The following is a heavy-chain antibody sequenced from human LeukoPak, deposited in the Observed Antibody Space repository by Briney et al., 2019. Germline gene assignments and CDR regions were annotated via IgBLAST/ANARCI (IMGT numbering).Heavy chain of an antibody. D-gene: IGHD6-19*01. CDR1: GFTVSTNY. J-gene: IGHJ4*02. CDR2: IYSGGST. V-gene: IGHV3-66*01. Sequence: PGGSLRLSCATSGFTVSTNYMSWVRQAPGKGLEWVSVIYSGGSTYYADSVKGRFTTSRDNLKNTLYLQMNSLRAEDTAVYYCARLSGGIAVFYWGQGTLVTVSS. CDR3: ARLSGGIAVFY.